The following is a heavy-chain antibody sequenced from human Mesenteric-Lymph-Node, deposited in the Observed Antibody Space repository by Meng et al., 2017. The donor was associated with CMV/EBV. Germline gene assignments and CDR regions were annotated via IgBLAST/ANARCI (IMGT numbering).Heavy chain of an antibody. CDR1: GYTFTGYF. CDR2: MNPNHGGA. V-gene: IGHV1-2*02. Sequence: ASVKVSCKASGYTFTGYFIQWVRQAPGQGLEWMGWMNPNHGGAKYAQKFQGRVTMTRDTHITTAYMELSGLTSDDTAVYFCAIKLGLAVVDDREASSLGYWGPGTLVTVSS. CDR3: AIKLGLAVVDDREASSLGY. D-gene: IGHD6-19*01. J-gene: IGHJ4*02.